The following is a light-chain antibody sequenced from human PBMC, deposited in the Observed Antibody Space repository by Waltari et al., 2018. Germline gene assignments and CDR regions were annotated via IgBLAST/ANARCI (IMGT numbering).Light chain of an antibody. CDR3: QQSYSTPPG. CDR1: QSISSY. CDR2: AAS. J-gene: IGKJ2*03. Sequence: DIQMTQSPYSLSASVGDRVTITCRASQSISSYLNWYQQKPGKAPKLLIYAASSLQSGVPSRFSGSGSGTDFTLTISSLQPEDFATYYCQQSYSTPPGFGQGTKLEIK. V-gene: IGKV1-39*01.